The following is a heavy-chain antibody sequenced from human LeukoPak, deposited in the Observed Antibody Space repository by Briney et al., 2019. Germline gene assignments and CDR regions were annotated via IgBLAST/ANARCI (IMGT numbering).Heavy chain of an antibody. J-gene: IGHJ4*02. CDR2: IYYSGTT. CDR3: AGYNFYYFDY. V-gene: IGHV4-39*01. Sequence: SETLSLTCTVSGGSISGSGYYWGWIRQPPGKGLEWIGSIYYSGTTYYNPSLESRVTISVDTSDNQFSLKLTSVTAADSAVYFCAGYNFYYFDYWGQGTLVTVSS. CDR1: GGSISGSGYY. D-gene: IGHD5-24*01.